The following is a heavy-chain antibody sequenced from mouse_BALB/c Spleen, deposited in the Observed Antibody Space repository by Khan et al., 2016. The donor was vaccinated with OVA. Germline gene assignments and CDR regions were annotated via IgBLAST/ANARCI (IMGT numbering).Heavy chain of an antibody. CDR1: GYTFTNYG. Sequence: QVQLKQSGPELKKPGETVKISCKAPGYTFTNYGMNWVKQAPGKALKWMGWISTYTGEPTYADDFKGRFAFSLETSASTAYLQINNLKNEDTATYFCTRPPHFSYVLVYWGQGTSVTVSS. J-gene: IGHJ4*01. V-gene: IGHV9-3-1*01. CDR2: ISTYTGEP. CDR3: TRPPHFSYVLVY.